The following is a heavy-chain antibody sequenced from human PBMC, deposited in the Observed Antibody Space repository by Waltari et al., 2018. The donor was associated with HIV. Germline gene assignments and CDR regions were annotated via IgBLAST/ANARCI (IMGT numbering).Heavy chain of an antibody. Sequence: QVQLVQSGAEVKKPGASVKVSCKASGNTFTRYGISWGRQAPGQGLEWMGWISAYNGNTNDAQKLQGRVSMTTETSTSTAYMELRSLRSDDTAVYYCARLTHYYDTSGPDYYYYGMDVWGQGTTVTVSS. D-gene: IGHD3-22*01. CDR3: ARLTHYYDTSGPDYYYYGMDV. V-gene: IGHV1-18*01. CDR2: ISAYNGNT. J-gene: IGHJ6*02. CDR1: GNTFTRYG.